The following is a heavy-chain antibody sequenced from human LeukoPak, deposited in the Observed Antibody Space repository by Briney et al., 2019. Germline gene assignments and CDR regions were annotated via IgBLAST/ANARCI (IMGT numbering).Heavy chain of an antibody. Sequence: ASVKVSCKTSGYTFTSYGMHWVRQAPGQRLEWMGWINGGNGDAKYSQKFQGRVTIIRDTSASTGYMELSSLRSEDTAVYYCARVPLSGRSGHYYPHWGQGTLVTVSS. J-gene: IGHJ1*01. D-gene: IGHD3-22*01. CDR1: GYTFTSYG. V-gene: IGHV1-3*01. CDR3: ARVPLSGRSGHYYPH. CDR2: INGGNGDA.